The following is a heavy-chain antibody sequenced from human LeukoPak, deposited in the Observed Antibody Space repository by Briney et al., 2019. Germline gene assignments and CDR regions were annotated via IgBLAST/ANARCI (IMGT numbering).Heavy chain of an antibody. CDR3: ARDASIAVAGDY. CDR2: IKQDGSEK. V-gene: IGHV3-7*01. CDR1: GFTFITYA. Sequence: GGSLRLSCAASGFTFITYAMQWVRQAPGKGLEWVANIKQDGSEKYYVDSVKGRFTISRDNAKNSLYLQMNSLRAEDTAVYYCARDASIAVAGDYWGQGTLVTVSS. D-gene: IGHD6-19*01. J-gene: IGHJ4*02.